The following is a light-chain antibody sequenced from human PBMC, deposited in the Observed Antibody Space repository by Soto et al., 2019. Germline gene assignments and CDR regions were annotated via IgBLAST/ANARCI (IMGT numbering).Light chain of an antibody. CDR3: NSYVGSNIWV. CDR1: SSDVGAYKY. CDR2: EVS. V-gene: IGLV2-8*01. Sequence: QSALTQPPSASGSPGQSVTISCTGTSSDVGAYKYVSWYQQYPGKAPKLMIYEVSKRPSGVPDRFSGSKSGNTGSLTVSGLQAEDEADYYCNSYVGSNIWVFGGGTKLTVL. J-gene: IGLJ3*02.